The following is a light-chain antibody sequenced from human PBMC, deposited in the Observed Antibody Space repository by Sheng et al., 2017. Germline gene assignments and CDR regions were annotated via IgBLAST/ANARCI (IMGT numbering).Light chain of an antibody. CDR1: SGHNDYA. CDR2: INTDGSH. J-gene: IGLJ2*01. V-gene: IGLV4-69*01. CDR3: QTWGTGIGI. Sequence: QLVLTQASSASASLGASVKLTCTLNSGHNDYAIAWHQQQPGKGPRYLMKINTDGSHTKGDGIPARFLGSKSGAERYLTISSLQSEDEAVYYCQTWGTGIGIFGGGTRLTVL.